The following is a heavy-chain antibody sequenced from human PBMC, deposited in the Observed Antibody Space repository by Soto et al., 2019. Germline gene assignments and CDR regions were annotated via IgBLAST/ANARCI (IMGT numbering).Heavy chain of an antibody. J-gene: IGHJ4*02. CDR2: INYSGYT. V-gene: IGHV4-34*01. D-gene: IGHD3-3*01. Sequence: SETLSLTCAVYCGSFGGFAWSWVRQPPGKGLEWIGEINYSGYTNYNPSLKSRVSISVDKSKNQFSLKLNSVTAADTAVYYCASLSFTIFGVRQDQVYWSQGTLVTVSS. CDR1: CGSFGGFA. CDR3: ASLSFTIFGVRQDQVY.